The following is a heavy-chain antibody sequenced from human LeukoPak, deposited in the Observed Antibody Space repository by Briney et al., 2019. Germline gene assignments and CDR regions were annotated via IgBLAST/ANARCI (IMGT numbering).Heavy chain of an antibody. CDR2: ISAYNGNT. D-gene: IGHD7-27*01. J-gene: IGHJ2*01. Sequence: ASVKVSCKASGYTFTSYGISWVRQAPGQGLEWMGWISAYNGNTNYAQKLQGRVTMTTDTSTSTAYMGLRSLGSDDTAVYYCARVLLTGSPPPDLESFDLWGRGTLVTVSS. CDR1: GYTFTSYG. CDR3: ARVLLTGSPPPDLESFDL. V-gene: IGHV1-18*01.